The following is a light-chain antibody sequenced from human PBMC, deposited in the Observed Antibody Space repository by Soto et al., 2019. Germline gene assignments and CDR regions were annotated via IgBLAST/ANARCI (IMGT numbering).Light chain of an antibody. Sequence: QSVLTQPASVSGCPGQSITISCTGTSGDVDSHYVAWYQQHPNKAPKVLIYEGNNRPSGVSDRFSGSKSGNTASLTISGLQAEDEADYYCSSHTPNITLFGGGTKVTVL. V-gene: IGLV2-14*03. J-gene: IGLJ2*01. CDR1: SGDVDSHY. CDR3: SSHTPNITL. CDR2: EGN.